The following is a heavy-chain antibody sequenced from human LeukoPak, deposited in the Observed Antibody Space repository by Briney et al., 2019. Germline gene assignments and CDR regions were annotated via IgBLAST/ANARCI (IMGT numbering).Heavy chain of an antibody. V-gene: IGHV3-48*03. CDR1: GFTFSSYE. Sequence: PGGSLRLSCAASGFTFSSYEMNWVRQAPGKGLEWVSYISSSGSTIYYADSVKGRFTISRDNAKNSLYLQMNSLRAEDTAVYYCARNYYDSSGYDAWGQGTLVTVSS. J-gene: IGHJ5*02. D-gene: IGHD3-22*01. CDR2: ISSSGSTI. CDR3: ARNYYDSSGYDA.